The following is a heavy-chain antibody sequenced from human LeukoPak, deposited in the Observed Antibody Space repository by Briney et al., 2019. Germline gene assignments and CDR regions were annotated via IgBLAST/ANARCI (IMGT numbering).Heavy chain of an antibody. CDR3: ARDSCLIKTCLDY. CDR1: GFIFSRFG. D-gene: IGHD3-10*01. CDR2: IQSDGSQE. V-gene: IGHV3-33*01. J-gene: IGHJ4*02. Sequence: PGGSLRLSCATSGFIFSRFGMHWVRQAPRKGLEWVAAIQSDGSQEYFAHSVKGRSTISRDKSKSTMYLQIDTLRAEDTAVYYCARDSCLIKTCLDYWGQGTLVTVSS.